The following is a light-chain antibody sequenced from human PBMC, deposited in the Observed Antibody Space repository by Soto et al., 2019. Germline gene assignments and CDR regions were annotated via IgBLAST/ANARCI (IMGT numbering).Light chain of an antibody. CDR3: QQYGTSLFT. J-gene: IGKJ4*01. CDR2: GAS. CDR1: QSAYSSY. V-gene: IGKV3-20*01. Sequence: EPVLTQSPGTLSLSPGDRATLSCRSSQSAYSSYLSWYQQKPGQAPRLLIYGASNRATGIPDRFSGSGSGTDFTLTISGLEPEDFAVYYCQQYGTSLFTFGGGTRVEIK.